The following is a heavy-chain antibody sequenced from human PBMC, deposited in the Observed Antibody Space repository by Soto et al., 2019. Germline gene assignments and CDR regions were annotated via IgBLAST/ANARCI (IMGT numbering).Heavy chain of an antibody. J-gene: IGHJ4*02. CDR3: ARDRPRYYYGSGSLNDY. CDR2: ISSSSSTI. V-gene: IGHV3-48*02. CDR1: GFTFSSYS. D-gene: IGHD3-10*01. Sequence: PGGSLRLPCAASGFTFSSYSMNWVRQAPGKGLEWVSYISSSSSTIYYADSVKGRFTISRDNAKNSLYLQMNSLRDEDTAVYYCARDRPRYYYGSGSLNDYWGQGTQVTVSS.